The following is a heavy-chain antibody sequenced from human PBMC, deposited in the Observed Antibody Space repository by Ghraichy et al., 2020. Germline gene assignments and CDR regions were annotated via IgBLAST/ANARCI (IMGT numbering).Heavy chain of an antibody. D-gene: IGHD1-26*01. CDR2: IWYAGNNK. V-gene: IGHV3-33*04. J-gene: IGHJ6*02. CDR1: GFSISSYG. CDR3: AKDAWALLTDYYRMDV. Sequence: GESLRLSCAASGFSISSYGLHWVRQAPGKGLEWVAVIWYAGNNKDHADSVKGRFIISGDSSKNTLYLQMNDLRVEDTAVYYCAKDAWALLTDYYRMDVWGQGTTVSVSS.